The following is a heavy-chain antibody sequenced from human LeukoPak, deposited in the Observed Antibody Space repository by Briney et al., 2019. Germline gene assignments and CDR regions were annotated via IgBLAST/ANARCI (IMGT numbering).Heavy chain of an antibody. CDR3: ARELLLNYYFDY. J-gene: IGHJ4*02. Sequence: SETLSLTCTVSGGSISSGDYYWSWIRQPLGKGLEWIGYIYYSGSTYYNPSLKSRVTISVDTSKNQFSLKLSSVTAADTAVYYCARELLLNYYFDYWGQGTLVTVSS. CDR1: GGSISSGDYY. V-gene: IGHV4-30-4*01. CDR2: IYYSGST. D-gene: IGHD3-22*01.